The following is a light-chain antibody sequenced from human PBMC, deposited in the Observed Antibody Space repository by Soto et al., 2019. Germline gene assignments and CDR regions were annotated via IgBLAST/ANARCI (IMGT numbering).Light chain of an antibody. J-gene: IGKJ4*01. V-gene: IGKV3-20*01. CDR2: GAS. CDR1: QSVTSNS. Sequence: EKVMTQSPATLSVSPGERAALSCRASQSVTSNSLAWYQQKPGQAPRLLIYGASSRAIGIPDRFSGSGSGTDFTLTINRLEPEDFAVYYCQQYNSWPLTFGGGTKVDIK. CDR3: QQYNSWPLT.